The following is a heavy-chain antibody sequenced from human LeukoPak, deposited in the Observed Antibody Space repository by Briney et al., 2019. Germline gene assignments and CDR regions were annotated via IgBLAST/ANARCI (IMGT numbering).Heavy chain of an antibody. CDR3: AKARVPILRFLEWLLSLDY. CDR1: GFTFSSYA. D-gene: IGHD3-3*01. J-gene: IGHJ4*02. CDR2: ISGSGGST. V-gene: IGHV3-23*01. Sequence: GGSLRLSCAASGFTFSSYAMSWVRQAPGKGLEWVSAISGSGGSTHYADSVKGRFTISRDNSKNTLYLQMNSLRAEDTAVYYCAKARVPILRFLEWLLSLDYWGQGTLVTVSS.